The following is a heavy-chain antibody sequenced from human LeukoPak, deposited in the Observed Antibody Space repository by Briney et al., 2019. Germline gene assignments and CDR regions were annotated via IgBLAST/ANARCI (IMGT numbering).Heavy chain of an antibody. J-gene: IGHJ3*02. CDR1: GFTFSSYA. Sequence: GGSLRLSCAASGFTFSSYAMSWVRQAPGKGVELVSAILGSGGTTYYADSVKGRFTISRDNSKNTLYLQMNSLRAEDTAVYYCAKGWTDAFDIWGQGTMVTVSS. CDR3: AKGWTDAFDI. D-gene: IGHD2-15*01. CDR2: ILGSGGTT. V-gene: IGHV3-23*01.